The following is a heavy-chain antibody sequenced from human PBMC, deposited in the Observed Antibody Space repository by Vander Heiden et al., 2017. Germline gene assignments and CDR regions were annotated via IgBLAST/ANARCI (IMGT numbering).Heavy chain of an antibody. J-gene: IGHJ6*02. CDR2: IIPIFGTA. V-gene: IGHV1-69*06. CDR3: ARTYSSGWYYYYYGMDV. Sequence: QVQLVQSGAEVKKRGSSVKVSCKAAGGTLRGYAISGVRQAPGQGLEWMGGIIPIFGTANYAQKFQGRVTITADKSTSTAYMELSSLRSEHPAVYYCARTYSSGWYYYYYGMDVWGQGPTVAVSS. D-gene: IGHD6-19*01. CDR1: GGTLRGYA.